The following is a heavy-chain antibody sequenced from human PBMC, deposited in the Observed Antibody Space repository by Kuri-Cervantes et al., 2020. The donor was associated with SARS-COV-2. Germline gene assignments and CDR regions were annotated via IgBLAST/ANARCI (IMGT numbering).Heavy chain of an antibody. CDR1: GFTFSSYG. Sequence: GGSLRLSCAASGFTFSSYGMHWVRQAPGKGLEWVAVIWYDGSNKYYADSVKGRFTISRDNSKNTLYLQMNSLRAEDTAVYYCARDCCDYGDYEDAFDIWGQGTMVTVSS. J-gene: IGHJ3*02. D-gene: IGHD4-17*01. CDR2: IWYDGSNK. V-gene: IGHV3-33*01. CDR3: ARDCCDYGDYEDAFDI.